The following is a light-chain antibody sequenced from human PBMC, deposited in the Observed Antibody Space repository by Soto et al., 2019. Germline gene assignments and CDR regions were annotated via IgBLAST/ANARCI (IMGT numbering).Light chain of an antibody. CDR1: SSNIGSKS. CDR2: RNN. CDR3: ALWDDSLNGLV. V-gene: IGLV1-44*01. Sequence: QSVLTQPPSASGTPGQRVTISCSGSSSNIGSKSVNWYQQVPGTAPRLLIYRNNQRPSGVPYRFSGSKSGSSASLAISGLQSQDEADYYCALWDDSLNGLVFGTGTKLTVL. J-gene: IGLJ1*01.